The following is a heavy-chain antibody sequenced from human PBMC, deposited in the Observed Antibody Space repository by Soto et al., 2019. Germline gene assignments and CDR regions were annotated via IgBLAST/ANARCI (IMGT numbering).Heavy chain of an antibody. D-gene: IGHD3-9*01. Sequence: PGWSLRLSCAASGVTFSSYSMNGVRQAPGKGLEWVSSISSSSSYIYYADSVKGRFTISRDNAKNSLYLQMNSLRAEDTAVYYCARDGQRGYDILTGYFAPLYYYYGMDVWGQGTTVTVSS. CDR2: ISSSSSYI. V-gene: IGHV3-21*04. CDR3: ARDGQRGYDILTGYFAPLYYYYGMDV. J-gene: IGHJ6*02. CDR1: GVTFSSYS.